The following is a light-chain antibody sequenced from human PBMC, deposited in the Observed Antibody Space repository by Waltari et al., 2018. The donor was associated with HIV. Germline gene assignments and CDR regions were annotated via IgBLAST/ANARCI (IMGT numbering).Light chain of an antibody. Sequence: QVVLTQSPSASASLGASVTLTCTLSSGHSHYVVAWLQHLPGKSPRYLMTLKRDGSHARTYVVPYRFSGSVSRTERHLTISDLQVEDEADYYCQTWGSGSRLFGGGTRLTVL. CDR1: SGHSHYV. CDR3: QTWGSGSRL. CDR2: LKRDGSH. V-gene: IGLV4-69*01. J-gene: IGLJ3*02.